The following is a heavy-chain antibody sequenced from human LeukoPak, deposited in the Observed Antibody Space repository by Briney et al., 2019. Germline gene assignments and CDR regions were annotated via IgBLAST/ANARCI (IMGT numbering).Heavy chain of an antibody. J-gene: IGHJ6*03. CDR2: IKQDGSEK. V-gene: IGHV3-7*01. Sequence: GGSLRLSCAASGFIIISYRMSWVRQAPGKGLEWVANIKQDGSEKYYVDSVKGRFTISRDNAKNSLYLQMSSLRAEDTAVYYCARVRDGYKPPKPSSYYYMDVWGKGTTVTISS. CDR1: GFIIISYR. CDR3: ARVRDGYKPPKPSSYYYMDV. D-gene: IGHD5-24*01.